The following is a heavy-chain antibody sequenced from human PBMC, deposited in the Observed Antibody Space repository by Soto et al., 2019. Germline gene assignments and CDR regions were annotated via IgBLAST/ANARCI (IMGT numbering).Heavy chain of an antibody. J-gene: IGHJ6*02. CDR1: GGSFSGYY. Sequence: PSETLSLTCAVYGGSFSGYYWSWIRQPPGKGLEWIGEINHSGSTNYNPSLKSRVTISVDTSKNQFSLKLSSVTAADTAVYYCARFYSSSRGNYYYGMDVWGQGTTVTVS. CDR3: ARFYSSSRGNYYYGMDV. V-gene: IGHV4-34*01. D-gene: IGHD6-6*01. CDR2: INHSGST.